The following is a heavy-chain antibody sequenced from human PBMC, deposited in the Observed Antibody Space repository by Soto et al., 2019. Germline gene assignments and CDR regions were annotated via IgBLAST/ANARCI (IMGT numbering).Heavy chain of an antibody. V-gene: IGHV4-31*03. CDR1: CGSISSGGYY. J-gene: IGHJ4*02. D-gene: IGHD5-18*01. Sequence: QVQLQESGPGLVKPSQTLSLTCTVSCGSISSGGYYWSWLRQLPGKGLERLGYIYYSGSTYYNPSLKSRVTISVDTSKNQSSLQLSSVTAAYTAVYYCARATPRSYSYGYWGQGTLVTVSS. CDR2: IYYSGST. CDR3: ARATPRSYSYGY.